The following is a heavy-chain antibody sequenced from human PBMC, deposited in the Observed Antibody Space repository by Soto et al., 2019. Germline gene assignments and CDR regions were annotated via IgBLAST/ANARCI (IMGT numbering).Heavy chain of an antibody. J-gene: IGHJ4*02. CDR3: ARENYCSGTSCDEIDH. Sequence: PGGSLRLSCAASGFTFSDYYMSWVRQAPGRGLEWVSTISGGSSYIYYADSLKGRSTISRDNAKNSLYLQMNSLRAEDTAVYYCARENYCSGTSCDEIDHWGQGTLVTVSS. CDR2: ISGGSSYI. D-gene: IGHD2-2*01. CDR1: GFTFSDYY. V-gene: IGHV3-11*06.